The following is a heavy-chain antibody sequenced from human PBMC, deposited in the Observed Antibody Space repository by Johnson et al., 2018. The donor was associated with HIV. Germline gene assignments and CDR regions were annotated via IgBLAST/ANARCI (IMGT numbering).Heavy chain of an antibody. V-gene: IGHV3-30*04. J-gene: IGHJ3*02. CDR3: ARGSYCSGGSCQSSFDAFDI. D-gene: IGHD2-15*01. CDR1: GFSFSSYA. Sequence: QVQLVESGGGVVQPGMSLRLSCAASGFSFSSYAMHWVRQAPGKGLEWVALMSFDGSNKYYADSVKGRFTISGDNSKNTLYLKMNSLRAEDTAVYYCARGSYCSGGSCQSSFDAFDIWGQGTMVTVSS. CDR2: MSFDGSNK.